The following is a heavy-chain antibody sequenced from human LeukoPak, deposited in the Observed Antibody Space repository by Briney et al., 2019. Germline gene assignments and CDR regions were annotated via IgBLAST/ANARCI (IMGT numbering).Heavy chain of an antibody. J-gene: IGHJ3*02. CDR3: ARVLKGSSSWGAFDI. D-gene: IGHD6-13*01. CDR1: GGSISSSNW. V-gene: IGHV4-4*02. Sequence: NPSETLSLTCAVSGGSISSSNWWSWVRQPPGKGLEWIGEIYHSGSTNYNPSLKSRVTISVDKSKNQFSLKLSSVTAADTAVYYCARVLKGSSSWGAFDIWGQGTMVTVSS. CDR2: IYHSGST.